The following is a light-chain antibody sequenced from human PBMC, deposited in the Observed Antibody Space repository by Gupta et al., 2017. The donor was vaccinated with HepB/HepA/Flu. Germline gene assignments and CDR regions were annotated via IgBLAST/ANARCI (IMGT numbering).Light chain of an antibody. J-gene: IGLJ2*01. CDR2: EVS. Sequence: QSALTQPASVSGSPGQSITISCTGTSSDVGSYNLVSWYQQHPGKAPKLRMYEVSKRPSGVSNRFSGSKSGNTESLTISGLQAEDEADYYCCSYAGSSTVVFGGGTKVTVL. CDR1: SSDVGSYNL. CDR3: CSYAGSSTVV. V-gene: IGLV2-23*02.